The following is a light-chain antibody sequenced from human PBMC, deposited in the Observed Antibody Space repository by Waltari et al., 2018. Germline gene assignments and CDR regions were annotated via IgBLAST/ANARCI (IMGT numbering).Light chain of an antibody. J-gene: IGKJ2*01. V-gene: IGKV3-11*01. Sequence: EIVSTQSLATLSLSPGATATLPCRASQSVCTYLAWYQQKPGQAPRLLIYDASHRATGIPDRFRGSVSGTDFTLTISSLEAEDFAVYYCQQRSNWTPHTFGQGARLEIK. CDR1: QSVCTY. CDR3: QQRSNWTPHT. CDR2: DAS.